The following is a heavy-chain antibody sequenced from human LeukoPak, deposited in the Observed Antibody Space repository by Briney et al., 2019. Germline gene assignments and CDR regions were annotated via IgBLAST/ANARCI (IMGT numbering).Heavy chain of an antibody. D-gene: IGHD5-24*01. J-gene: IGHJ6*02. CDR1: GYIFTYYY. Sequence: ASVTVSCKASGYIFTYYYMHWVRQAPGQGPQWMGIINPSGGSTSYTQRFQGRVTMTRDTSTSTVYMELSSLRSEDTAVYYCAREQSPYAMDVWGQGTTVTVSS. CDR3: AREQSPYAMDV. V-gene: IGHV1-46*01. CDR2: INPSGGST.